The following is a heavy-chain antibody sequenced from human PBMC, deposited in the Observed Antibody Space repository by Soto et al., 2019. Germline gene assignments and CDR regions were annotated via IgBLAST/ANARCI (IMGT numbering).Heavy chain of an antibody. J-gene: IGHJ4*01. CDR2: ISYDGSEK. CDR3: AKGGPNSGSYAVDY. D-gene: IGHD1-26*01. V-gene: IGHV3-30*18. Sequence: GGSLRLSCAASGFTFSSYGMHWVRQAPGKGLEWVAAISYDGSEKYYVDSVKGRFTISRDNSKSTLYLQMNSLRAEDTAVYYCAKGGPNSGSYAVDYWGHGTQVTVS. CDR1: GFTFSSYG.